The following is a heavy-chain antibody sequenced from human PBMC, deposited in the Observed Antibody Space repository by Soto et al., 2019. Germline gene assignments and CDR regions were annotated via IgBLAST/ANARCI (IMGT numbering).Heavy chain of an antibody. CDR2: IIPILNIA. J-gene: IGHJ6*03. V-gene: IGHV1-69*02. Sequence: QVQLVQSGAEVKKPGSSVKVSCKASGDTFSNYTISWVRQVPGRGLEWMGRIIPILNIANYAQKFQGRVTITADKSTSTAYMELSSLRSEDTAVYYCARVSEMGTVTKGYYYYMDVWGKGTTVTVSS. D-gene: IGHD4-17*01. CDR1: GDTFSNYT. CDR3: ARVSEMGTVTKGYYYYMDV.